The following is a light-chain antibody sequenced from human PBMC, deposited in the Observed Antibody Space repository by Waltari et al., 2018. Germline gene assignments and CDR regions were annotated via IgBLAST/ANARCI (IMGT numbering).Light chain of an antibody. V-gene: IGLV2-14*03. CDR2: DVS. CDR3: SSYTSSSTRV. Sequence: QSTLTQPASVSGSPGQSITIPRTGTSSDVGCPNYVSWYQPQPGKAPKLLIYDVSSRPSGVSNRFSGSKSGNTASLTIYGLQAEDEADYYCSSYTSSSTRVFGTGTRVTVL. CDR1: SSDVGCPNY. J-gene: IGLJ1*01.